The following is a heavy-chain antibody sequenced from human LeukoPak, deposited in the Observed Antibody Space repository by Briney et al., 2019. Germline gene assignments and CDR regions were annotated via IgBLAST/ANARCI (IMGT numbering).Heavy chain of an antibody. CDR1: GYTFAKYG. CDR2: ISAYNGHT. D-gene: IGHD1-26*01. Sequence: ASVKVSCKASGYTFAKYGIGWVRQAPGQGLEWMGWISAYNGHTDYAQNLQGRLTMTTDTSTSTAYMDLRSLRSDDTAVYCCARRSRVGTTRKDDAFDIWGQGTMVTVSS. J-gene: IGHJ3*02. CDR3: ARRSRVGTTRKDDAFDI. V-gene: IGHV1-18*01.